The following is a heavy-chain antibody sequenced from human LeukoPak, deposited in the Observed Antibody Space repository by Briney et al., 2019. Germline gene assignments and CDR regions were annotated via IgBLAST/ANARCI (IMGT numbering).Heavy chain of an antibody. CDR1: GYTFTRYY. CDR3: AREKVTTYYYYYYGMDV. J-gene: IGHJ6*02. D-gene: IGHD4-17*01. Sequence: ASVKVSCKASGYTFTRYYMHWVRQAPGQGGGGRGWINPNSGGTNYAQKFQGRVTMTRDTSISTAYMELSRLRSDDTAVYYCAREKVTTYYYYYYGMDVWGQGTTVTVSS. V-gene: IGHV1-2*02. CDR2: INPNSGGT.